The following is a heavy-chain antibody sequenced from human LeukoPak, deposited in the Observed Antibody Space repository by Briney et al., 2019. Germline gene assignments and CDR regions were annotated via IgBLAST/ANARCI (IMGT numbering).Heavy chain of an antibody. D-gene: IGHD3-10*01. CDR1: GYTFSDYG. CDR3: TRDYSGGY. CDR2: ITVYNDDT. J-gene: IGHJ4*02. V-gene: IGHV1-18*01. Sequence: ASVEVSCKASGYTFSDYGINWVRQAPGQGLEWMGWITVYNDDTNYGQKFQGRVTMTTDTSTSTAYMELRRLRSDDTAVYYCTRDYSGGYWGQGTLVTVSS.